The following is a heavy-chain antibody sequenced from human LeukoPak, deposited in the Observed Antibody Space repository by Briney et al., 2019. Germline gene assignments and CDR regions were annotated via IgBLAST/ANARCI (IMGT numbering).Heavy chain of an antibody. V-gene: IGHV3-30*02. Sequence: GGSLRLSCAASGFTFSSYGMHWVRQAPGKGLEWVAVIWYDGSNKYYADSVKGRFTISRDNSKNTLYLQMNSLRAEDTAVYYCAKDKVLDYVWGSFDYWGRGTLVTVSS. D-gene: IGHD3-16*01. CDR1: GFTFSSYG. J-gene: IGHJ4*02. CDR3: AKDKVLDYVWGSFDY. CDR2: IWYDGSNK.